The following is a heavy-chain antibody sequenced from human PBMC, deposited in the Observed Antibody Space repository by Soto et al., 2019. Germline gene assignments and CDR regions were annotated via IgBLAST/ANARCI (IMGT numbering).Heavy chain of an antibody. CDR3: ARPRYSGSYPPFDY. V-gene: IGHV3-30-3*01. CDR1: GFTFSNYA. Sequence: QVQLVESGGGVVQPGRSLRLSCAASGFTFSNYAMHWVRQAPGKRLEWVAVISYDGSNKYYADSVKGRFTISRDNSKNTLYLQMNSLRAEDTAVYYCARPRYSGSYPPFDYWGQGTLVTVSS. D-gene: IGHD1-26*01. CDR2: ISYDGSNK. J-gene: IGHJ4*02.